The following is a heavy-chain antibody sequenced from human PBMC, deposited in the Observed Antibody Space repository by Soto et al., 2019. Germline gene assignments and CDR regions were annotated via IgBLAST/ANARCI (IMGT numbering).Heavy chain of an antibody. Sequence: GASVKVSCKASGYTFTNYHIHWVRHAPGQSLGWMTRINAGNGDTRYSQKFQGRLTVTRDTSASTIYMELSSLTSEDTAIYYCARQRDRTSSYFDAWGKGNLVT. V-gene: IGHV1-3*01. CDR2: INAGNGDT. CDR3: ARQRDRTSSYFDA. CDR1: GYTFTNYH. D-gene: IGHD3-16*02. J-gene: IGHJ4*02.